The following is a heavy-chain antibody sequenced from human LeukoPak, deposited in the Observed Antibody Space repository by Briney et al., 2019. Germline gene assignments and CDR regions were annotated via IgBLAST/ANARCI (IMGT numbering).Heavy chain of an antibody. Sequence: SVKVSCKASGGTFSSYAISWVRQAPGRGLERMGGIIPIFGTANYAQKFQGRVTITADESTSTTYMELSSLRSEDTAVYYCARAPSYSSSWYDWYFDLWGRGTLVTVSS. CDR1: GGTFSSYA. CDR3: ARAPSYSSSWYDWYFDL. D-gene: IGHD6-13*01. CDR2: IIPIFGTA. J-gene: IGHJ2*01. V-gene: IGHV1-69*13.